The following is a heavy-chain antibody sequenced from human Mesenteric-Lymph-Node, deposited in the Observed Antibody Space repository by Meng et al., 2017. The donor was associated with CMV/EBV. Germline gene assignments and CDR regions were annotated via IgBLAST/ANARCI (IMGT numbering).Heavy chain of an antibody. D-gene: IGHD4-11*01. Sequence: GGSLRLSCAASGFTVSSNYMSWVRQAPGKGLEWVSFIYSGGNTYYADSVKGRFTISRDNSKNTLYLQMNSLRAEDTAVYYCARELRNSNYKYYFDYWGQGTLVTVSS. CDR1: GFTVSSNY. CDR3: ARELRNSNYKYYFDY. V-gene: IGHV3-66*02. J-gene: IGHJ4*02. CDR2: IYSGGNT.